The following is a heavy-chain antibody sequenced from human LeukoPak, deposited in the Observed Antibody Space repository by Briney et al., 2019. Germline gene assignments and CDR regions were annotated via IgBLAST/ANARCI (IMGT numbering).Heavy chain of an antibody. Sequence: PSETLSLTCAVYGGSFSAYSWSWIRQPPGKGLEWIGEINHSGSTYYNPSLKSRVTISVDTSKNQFSLKLSSVTAADTAVYYCAREYSSSSESDYWGQGTLVTVSS. J-gene: IGHJ4*02. D-gene: IGHD6-6*01. CDR1: GGSFSAYS. V-gene: IGHV4-34*01. CDR3: AREYSSSSESDY. CDR2: INHSGST.